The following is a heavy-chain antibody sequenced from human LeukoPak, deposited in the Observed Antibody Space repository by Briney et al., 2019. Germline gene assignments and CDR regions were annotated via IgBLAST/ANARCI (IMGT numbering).Heavy chain of an antibody. Sequence: ASVKVSCKASGYTFTSYGISWVRQAPGQGLEWIGWISAYNVNTNYAQQLQGRVTMTTDTSTSTAYMELRSLRSDDTAVYYCARGTSRDYYDSSGHXDXXGQGXLVTV. CDR3: ARGTSRDYYDSSGHXDX. CDR2: ISAYNVNT. J-gene: IGHJ4*02. CDR1: GYTFTSYG. V-gene: IGHV1-18*01. D-gene: IGHD3-22*01.